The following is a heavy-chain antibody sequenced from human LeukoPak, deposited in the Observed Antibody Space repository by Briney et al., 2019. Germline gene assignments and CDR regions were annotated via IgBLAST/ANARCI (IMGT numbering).Heavy chain of an antibody. J-gene: IGHJ4*02. CDR3: ARGSSGWLSDYFDY. CDR1: GFTFSSYA. D-gene: IGHD6-19*01. Sequence: GGSLRLSCAASGFTFSSYAMHWVRQAPGKGLEWVAVISYDGSNKYYADSVKGRFTISRDNSKNTLYLQMNSLRAEDTAVYYCARGSSGWLSDYFDYWGQGTLVTVSS. V-gene: IGHV3-30-3*01. CDR2: ISYDGSNK.